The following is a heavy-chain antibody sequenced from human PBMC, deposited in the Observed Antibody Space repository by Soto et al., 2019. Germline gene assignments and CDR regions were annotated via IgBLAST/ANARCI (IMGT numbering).Heavy chain of an antibody. CDR3: AKVSLVVVTAGAYFDY. J-gene: IGHJ4*02. Sequence: GGSLRLSCAASGFTFSAYAMSWVRQAPGKGLEWLSYISDSGGYTYYGDSGRGRLTISRDNSKNTLFLQMSNLRAEDTAIYYCAKVSLVVVTAGAYFDYWGQGTQVTVSS. V-gene: IGHV3-23*01. CDR2: ISDSGGYT. D-gene: IGHD2-21*02. CDR1: GFTFSAYA.